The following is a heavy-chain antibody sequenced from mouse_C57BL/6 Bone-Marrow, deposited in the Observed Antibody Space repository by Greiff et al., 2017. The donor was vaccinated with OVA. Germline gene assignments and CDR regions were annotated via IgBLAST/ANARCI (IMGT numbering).Heavy chain of an antibody. CDR3: ARSAGNYVYYAMGY. D-gene: IGHD2-1*01. J-gene: IGHJ4*01. Sequence: EVQLQQSGPVLVKPGASVKMSCKASGYTFTDYYMNWVKQSHGKSLEWIGVINPYNGGTSYNQKFKGKATLTVDKSSSTAYMELNSLTSEDSAVYYCARSAGNYVYYAMGYWGQGTSVTVSS. CDR2: INPYNGGT. CDR1: GYTFTDYY. V-gene: IGHV1-19*01.